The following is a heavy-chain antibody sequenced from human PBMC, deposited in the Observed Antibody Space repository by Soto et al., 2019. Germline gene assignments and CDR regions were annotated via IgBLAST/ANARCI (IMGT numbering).Heavy chain of an antibody. J-gene: IGHJ4*02. CDR2: ISWNSGSI. D-gene: IGHD2-2*01. Sequence: EVQLVESGGGLVQPGRSLRLSCAASGFTFDDYAMHWVRQAPGKGLEWVSGISWNSGSIGYADSVKGRFTISRDNAKNPLYLQRTSLRAEDTALYYCAKAPLSSYCSSPSCVDYWAQGTLVTVPT. CDR3: AKAPLSSYCSSPSCVDY. CDR1: GFTFDDYA. V-gene: IGHV3-9*01.